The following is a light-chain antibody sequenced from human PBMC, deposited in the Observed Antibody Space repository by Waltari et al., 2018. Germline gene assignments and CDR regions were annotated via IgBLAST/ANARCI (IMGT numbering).Light chain of an antibody. CDR2: AAS. J-gene: IGKJ1*01. V-gene: IGKV1-39*01. Sequence: DIQMTQSPSSLSASVGDKITITCRASQNTDTYLNWYQQKPGKAPKLLIYAASTLQRGVPSRFSGNGSGTDFFLTISSLQPEDFAIYYCQQTYTAPWTFGLGTRVEIE. CDR3: QQTYTAPWT. CDR1: QNTDTY.